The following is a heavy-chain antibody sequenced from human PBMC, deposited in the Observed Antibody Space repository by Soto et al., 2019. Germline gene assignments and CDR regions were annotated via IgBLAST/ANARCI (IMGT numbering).Heavy chain of an antibody. D-gene: IGHD6-19*01. CDR2: IGYDGNNK. CDR1: GFSFTPYG. CDR3: ARGGVAGIVGIFGSPFDI. V-gene: IGHV3-33*01. J-gene: IGHJ3*02. Sequence: QVQLAESGGGWVQPGRSLRLSCEAPGFSFTPYGMHWVRQAPGKGLERVAAIGYDGNNKYYADSVEGRFTISRDNSKNTVYLQMKSLRGDDTAVYYCARGGVAGIVGIFGSPFDIWVQGTVVTVSS.